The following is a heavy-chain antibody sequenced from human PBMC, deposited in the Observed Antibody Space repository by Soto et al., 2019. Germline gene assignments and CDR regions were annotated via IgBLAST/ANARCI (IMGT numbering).Heavy chain of an antibody. CDR1: GFTFSNAW. V-gene: IGHV3-15*01. Sequence: LRLSCAASGFTFSNAWMSWVRQAPGKGLEWVGRIKSKTDGGTTDYAAPVKGRFTISRDDSKNTLYLQMNSLKTEDTAVYYCTTDEEDYGDLWANGMDVWGQGTTVTVSS. CDR3: TTDEEDYGDLWANGMDV. J-gene: IGHJ6*02. CDR2: IKSKTDGGTT. D-gene: IGHD4-17*01.